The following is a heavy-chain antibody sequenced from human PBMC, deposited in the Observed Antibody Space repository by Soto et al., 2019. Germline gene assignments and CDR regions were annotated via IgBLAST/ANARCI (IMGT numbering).Heavy chain of an antibody. CDR2: VYYNENT. D-gene: IGHD3-10*01. CDR3: ARRERYYGSPGWFDP. CDR1: GASINNFAYY. Sequence: LETLSLTCSVSGASINNFAYYWGWIRQPPGKGLEWIGTVYYNENTYYNPSLKSRVAISVDTAKNQFSLNLRSVTAADTAIYFCARRERYYGSPGWFDPWGQGTLVTVSS. J-gene: IGHJ5*01. V-gene: IGHV4-39*01.